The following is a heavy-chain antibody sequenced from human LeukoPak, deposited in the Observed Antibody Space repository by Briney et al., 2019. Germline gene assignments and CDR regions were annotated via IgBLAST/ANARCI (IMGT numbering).Heavy chain of an antibody. J-gene: IGHJ4*02. CDR1: LGSICSGDYY. D-gene: IGHD3-3*01. V-gene: IGHV4-30-4*08. Sequence: SETLSLTCTVSLGSICSGDYYWSWIRQPPGKGLEWIGYIYYSGSTYYNPSLMSRVTISVDTSKNQFSLKLSSVTDADTAVYDCARALTYDDFWSGYYKAGAFDYWGQGTLVTVSS. CDR2: IYYSGST. CDR3: ARALTYDDFWSGYYKAGAFDY.